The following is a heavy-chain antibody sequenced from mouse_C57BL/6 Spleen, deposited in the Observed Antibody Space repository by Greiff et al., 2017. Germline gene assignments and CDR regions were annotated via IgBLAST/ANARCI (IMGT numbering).Heavy chain of an antibody. Sequence: QVQLQQPGAELVMPGASVKLSCKASGYTFTSYWMHWVKQRPGQGLEWIGEIDPSDSYTNYNQKFKGKSTLTVDKSSSTAYMQLSSLTSEDAAVYYCASGLPGWAMDYWGQGTSVTVSS. CDR1: GYTFTSYW. J-gene: IGHJ4*01. V-gene: IGHV1-69*01. D-gene: IGHD5-5*01. CDR2: IDPSDSYT. CDR3: ASGLPGWAMDY.